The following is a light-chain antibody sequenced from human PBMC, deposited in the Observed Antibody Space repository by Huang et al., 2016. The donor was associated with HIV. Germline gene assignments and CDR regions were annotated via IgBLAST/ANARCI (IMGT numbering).Light chain of an antibody. V-gene: IGKV3-20*01. CDR1: QSVSSSY. CDR2: GAS. Sequence: EIVLTQFPGTLSLSPGERATLPCRASQSVSSSYLAWYQQKPGQAPRLLIYGASSRATGIPDRFSGSGSGTDFTLTISRLEPEDFAVYYCQQYGSSLYTFGQGTKLEIK. CDR3: QQYGSSLYT. J-gene: IGKJ2*01.